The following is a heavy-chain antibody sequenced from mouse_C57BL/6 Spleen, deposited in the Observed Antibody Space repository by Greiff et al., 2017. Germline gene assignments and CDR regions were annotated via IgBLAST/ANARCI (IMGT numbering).Heavy chain of an antibody. CDR3: ARSHNY. J-gene: IGHJ2*01. V-gene: IGHV1-82*01. CDR2: IYPGDGDT. CDR1: GYEFSSSW. Sequence: QVQLQQSGPELVKPGASVKISCKASGYEFSSSWMNWVKQRPGKGLEWIGRIYPGDGDTNYNGKFKGKATLTADKSSSTAYMQLSILTSEDSAVYFCARSHNYWGQGTTLTVSS.